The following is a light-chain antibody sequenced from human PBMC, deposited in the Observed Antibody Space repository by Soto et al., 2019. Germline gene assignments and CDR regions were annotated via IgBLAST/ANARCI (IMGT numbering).Light chain of an antibody. J-gene: IGKJ3*01. CDR3: QQLNSYPLT. Sequence: DIQLTQSPSFLSASVGGRVTITCRASQAISSHLAWYQQKPGKAPKLLIYGASTLQSGVPSRFSGSGSGTQFTLTISSLQPEDFATYYCQQLNSYPLTFGPGTTVDIK. CDR1: QAISSH. CDR2: GAS. V-gene: IGKV1-9*01.